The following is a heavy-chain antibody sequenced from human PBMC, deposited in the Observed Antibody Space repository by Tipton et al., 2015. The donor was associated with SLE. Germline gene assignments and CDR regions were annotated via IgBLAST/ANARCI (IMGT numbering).Heavy chain of an antibody. CDR1: GGSFSGYY. D-gene: IGHD4-17*01. V-gene: IGHV4-34*01. J-gene: IGHJ5*02. CDR3: AGTYYGDYVWFDP. Sequence: LRLSCAVYGGSFSGYYWSWIRQPPGKGLEWIGEINHSGSTNYNPSLKSRVTISVVTSKNQFSLKLSSVTAADTAVYYCAGTYYGDYVWFDPWGQGILVTVSS. CDR2: INHSGST.